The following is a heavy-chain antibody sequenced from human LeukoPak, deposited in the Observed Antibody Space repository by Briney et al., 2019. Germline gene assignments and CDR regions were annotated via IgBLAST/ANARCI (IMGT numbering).Heavy chain of an antibody. D-gene: IGHD6-13*01. V-gene: IGHV3-23*01. J-gene: IGHJ3*01. CDR3: AKARIAAAGTGAFDV. Sequence: PQGTLRVSCEASGFTVSSYGITWVRLAPGKGLEWVSAFSATDGSAQYAESVKGRFTISRDNSKNRLYLQMNSLRDEDTAVYYCAKARIAAAGTGAFDVWGQGTMVTVSS. CDR1: GFTVSSYG. CDR2: FSATDGSA.